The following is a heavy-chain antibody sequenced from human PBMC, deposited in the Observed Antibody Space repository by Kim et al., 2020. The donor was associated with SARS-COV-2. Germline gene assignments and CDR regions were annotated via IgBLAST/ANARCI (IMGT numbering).Heavy chain of an antibody. CDR2: ISSSSSYT. CDR3: ARVDRGDMTTVTSGWYFDL. D-gene: IGHD4-17*01. V-gene: IGHV3-11*05. CDR1: GFTFSDYY. J-gene: IGHJ2*01. Sequence: GGSLRLSCAASGFTFSDYYMSWIRQAPGKGLEWVSYISSSSSYTNYADSVKGRFTISRDNAKNSLYLQMNSLRAEDTAVYYCARVDRGDMTTVTSGWYFDLWGRGTLVTVSS.